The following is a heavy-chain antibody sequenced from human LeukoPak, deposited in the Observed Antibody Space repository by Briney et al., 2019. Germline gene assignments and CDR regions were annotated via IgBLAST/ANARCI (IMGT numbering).Heavy chain of an antibody. CDR3: ARDLGLRFLEWPSAAFDI. J-gene: IGHJ3*02. CDR2: ISSSSSYI. V-gene: IGHV3-21*01. CDR1: GFTFSSYS. D-gene: IGHD3-3*01. Sequence: PGGSLRLSCAASGFTFSSYSMNWVRQAPGKGLEWVSSISSSSSYIYYADSVKGRFTTSRDNAKNSLYLQMNSLRAEDTAVYYCARDLGLRFLEWPSAAFDIWGQGTMVTVSS.